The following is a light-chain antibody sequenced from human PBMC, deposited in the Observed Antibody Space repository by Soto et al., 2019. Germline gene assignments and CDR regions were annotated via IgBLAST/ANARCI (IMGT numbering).Light chain of an antibody. CDR3: QQYGSSGT. CDR1: QSVSSSF. V-gene: IGKV3-20*01. CDR2: GAS. J-gene: IGKJ1*01. Sequence: EIVLTQSPGTLSLSPGEGGTLSCRASQSVSSSFLAWYQQKPGQAPRLLIYGASNRATGIPDRFSGSGSGTDFTLTISRLEPEDFAVYYCQQYGSSGTFGQGTKVDI.